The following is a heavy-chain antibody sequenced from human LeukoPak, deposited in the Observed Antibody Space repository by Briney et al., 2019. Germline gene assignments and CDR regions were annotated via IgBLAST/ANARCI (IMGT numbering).Heavy chain of an antibody. J-gene: IGHJ6*03. CDR2: ISAYNGNT. CDR3: ARVNSGSYFVTYYYFYYMDV. V-gene: IGHV1-18*01. D-gene: IGHD1-26*01. CDR1: GYTFTSYA. Sequence: ASVKVSCKASGYTFTSYAMNWVRQAPGQGLEWMGWISAYNGNTNYAQKLQGRVTMTTDTSTSTAYMELRSLRSDDTAVYYCARVNSGSYFVTYYYFYYMDVWGKGTTVTISS.